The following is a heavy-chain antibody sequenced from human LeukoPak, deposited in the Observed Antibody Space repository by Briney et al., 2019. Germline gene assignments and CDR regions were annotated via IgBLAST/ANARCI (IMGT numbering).Heavy chain of an antibody. J-gene: IGHJ6*03. CDR2: INHSGST. D-gene: IGHD6-6*01. V-gene: IGHV4-34*01. CDR3: AGGSRRYSSSHYYYMDV. CDR1: GGSFSGYY. Sequence: SETLSLTCAVYGGSFSGYYWSWIRQPPGKGLEWIGEINHSGSTNYNPSLKSRVTISVDTSKNQFSLKLSSVTAADTAVYYCAGGSRRYSSSHYYYMDVWGKGTTVTVSS.